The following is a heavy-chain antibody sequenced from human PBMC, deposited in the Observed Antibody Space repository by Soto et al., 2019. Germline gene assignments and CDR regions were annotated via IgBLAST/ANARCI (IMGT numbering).Heavy chain of an antibody. D-gene: IGHD2-2*01. CDR3: AKISTTYERF. CDR2: IQPNRYTI. J-gene: IGHJ4*02. Sequence: GGSLRLSCVVSGFTLSSRWVHGVRQTPGKGLVWVSRIQPNRYTINYADSVKGRFTISRDDAKNSLYLHMNSLRPEDTAVYYCAKISTTYERFWGQGTLVTVSS. CDR1: GFTLSSRW. V-gene: IGHV3-74*01.